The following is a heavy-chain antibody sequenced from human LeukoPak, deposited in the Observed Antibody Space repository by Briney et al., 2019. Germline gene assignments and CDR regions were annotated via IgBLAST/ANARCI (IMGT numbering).Heavy chain of an antibody. J-gene: IGHJ4*02. CDR3: ARGVDSSSSDY. Sequence: PSETLSLTCTVSGGSISSYYWSWIRQSAGKGLAWIGRIYTSGSTNYNPSLKSRVTISVDTSKNQFSLKLSSVTAADTAVYYCARGVDSSSSDYWGQGTLVTVSS. V-gene: IGHV4-4*07. CDR2: IYTSGST. CDR1: GGSISSYY. D-gene: IGHD6-13*01.